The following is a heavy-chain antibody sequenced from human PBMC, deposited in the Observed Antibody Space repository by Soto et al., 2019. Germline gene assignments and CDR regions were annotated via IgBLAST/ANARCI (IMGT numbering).Heavy chain of an antibody. Sequence: QVQLVQSGAEVKKPGSSVKVSCKASGGTFSSYTISWVRQAPGQGLEWMGRIIPILGIANYAQKFQGRVQITAEKSTSTAYRELSSLSSEDRAVYYYGRSYGEGRGEGGGHRGQGTLVTVSS. D-gene: IGHD5-18*01. CDR3: GRSYGEGRGEGGGH. CDR2: IIPILGIA. CDR1: GGTFSSYT. J-gene: IGHJ4*02. V-gene: IGHV1-69*02.